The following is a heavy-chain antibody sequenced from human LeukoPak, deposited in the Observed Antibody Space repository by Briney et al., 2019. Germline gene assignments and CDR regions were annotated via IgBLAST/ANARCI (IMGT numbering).Heavy chain of an antibody. CDR2: ISCSCGST. V-gene: IGHV3-23*01. CDR3: AKDPRVAQPGPAWANWGSHFDY. Sequence: GGSLRLSCAASGFTFSSYAMSCVRQAPGKGLEWVSAISCSCGSTYYADSVKGRFTISRDNSKNTLYLQMNSLRAEDTAVYYCAKDPRVAQPGPAWANWGSHFDYWGQGTLVTVSS. J-gene: IGHJ4*02. D-gene: IGHD7-27*01. CDR1: GFTFSSYA.